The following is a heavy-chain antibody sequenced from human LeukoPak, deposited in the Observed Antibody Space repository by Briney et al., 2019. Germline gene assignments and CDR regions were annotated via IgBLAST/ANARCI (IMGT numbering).Heavy chain of an antibody. Sequence: GGSLRLSCAASGFTFSSYWMHWVRQAPGKGLEWVSDINWNGDSRGYAHSVRGRFTIYRDNSKNSLYLQMNSLRAEDTAVYYCARGGKRREDDAFDIWGQGTMVTVSS. CDR1: GFTFSSYW. D-gene: IGHD1-1*01. CDR2: INWNGDSR. J-gene: IGHJ3*02. CDR3: ARGGKRREDDAFDI. V-gene: IGHV3-20*04.